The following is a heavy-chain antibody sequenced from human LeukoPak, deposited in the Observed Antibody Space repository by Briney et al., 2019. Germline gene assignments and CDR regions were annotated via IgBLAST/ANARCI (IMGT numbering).Heavy chain of an antibody. J-gene: IGHJ4*02. D-gene: IGHD6-13*01. CDR1: RFTFSGYA. CDR3: AKDPCDSSSWYFDD. V-gene: IGHV3-23*01. CDR2: ISGSGGGS. Sequence: GVSLSLSCAASRFTFSGYAMSWVRQGPGMGLVGVSAISGSGGGSYYADYVRGRFTISCDNSENTLYLQMNSLRAEDTAVYYCAKDPCDSSSWYFDDWGQGTLVTASS.